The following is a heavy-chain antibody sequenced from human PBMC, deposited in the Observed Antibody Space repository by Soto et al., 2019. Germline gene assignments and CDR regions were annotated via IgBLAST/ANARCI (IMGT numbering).Heavy chain of an antibody. V-gene: IGHV4-4*07. D-gene: IGHD3-10*01. CDR1: GGSISSYY. Sequence: ETLSLTCTVSGGSISSYYWSWIRQPAGKGLEWIGRIYTSGSTNYNPSLKSRVTMSVDTSKNQFSLKLSSVTAADTAVYYCAREGDYGSGSYAFDIWGQGTMVTVSS. CDR2: IYTSGST. J-gene: IGHJ3*02. CDR3: AREGDYGSGSYAFDI.